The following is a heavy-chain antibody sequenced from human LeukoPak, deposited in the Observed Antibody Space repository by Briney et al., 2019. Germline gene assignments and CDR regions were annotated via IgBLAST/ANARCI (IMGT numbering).Heavy chain of an antibody. V-gene: IGHV4-59*08. CDR2: IYYSGST. CDR1: GGSISSYY. J-gene: IGHJ6*02. Sequence: SETLSLTCTVSGGSISSYYWSWIRQPPGKGLEWIGYIYYSGSTNYNPSLKSRVTISVDTSKNQFSLKLSSVTAADTAVYYCARLLYGHYYYYGMDVWGQGTTVTVSS. D-gene: IGHD4-17*01. CDR3: ARLLYGHYYYYGMDV.